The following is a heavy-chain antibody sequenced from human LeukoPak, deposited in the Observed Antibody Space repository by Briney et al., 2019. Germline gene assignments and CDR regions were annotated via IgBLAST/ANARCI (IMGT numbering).Heavy chain of an antibody. V-gene: IGHV4-4*02. CDR3: AYNRNRIIDTFDI. J-gene: IGHJ3*02. D-gene: IGHD1-14*01. Sequence: SETLSLTCGVSGGFISSSNWWSWVRQPPGKGLEWIGEIYHSGSTNYNPSLKSRVTISVDKSKNQFSLKLSSVTAADTAVYYCAYNRNRIIDTFDIWGQGTMVTVSS. CDR2: IYHSGST. CDR1: GGFISSSNW.